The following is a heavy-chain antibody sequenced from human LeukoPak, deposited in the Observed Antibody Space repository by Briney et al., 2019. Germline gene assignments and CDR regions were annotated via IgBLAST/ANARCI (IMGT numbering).Heavy chain of an antibody. CDR1: GFIVNSNY. CDR3: ATFPGAGY. V-gene: IGHV3-53*01. CDR2: IYSGGAT. D-gene: IGHD3-10*01. Sequence: GSLRLSCAASGFIVNSNYMTWVRQAPGKGLEWVSVIYSGGATYYADSVKGRFTISRDNSKNTLFLQMNSLRAEDTAVYYCATFPGAGYWGRGTLVTVSS. J-gene: IGHJ4*02.